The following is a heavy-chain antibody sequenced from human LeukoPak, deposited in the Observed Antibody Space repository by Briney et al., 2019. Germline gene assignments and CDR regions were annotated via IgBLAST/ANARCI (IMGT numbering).Heavy chain of an antibody. J-gene: IGHJ3*02. D-gene: IGHD2-21*02. CDR3: ARGCGGDCYSYAFDI. Sequence: ASVKVSFKATGYTFTGYYMHWVRQAPGRGLEWMGIINPSGGSTSYAQKFQGRVTMTRDMSTSTVYMELSSLRAEDTAVYYCARGCGGDCYSYAFDIWGQGTMVTVSS. V-gene: IGHV1-46*01. CDR1: GYTFTGYY. CDR2: INPSGGST.